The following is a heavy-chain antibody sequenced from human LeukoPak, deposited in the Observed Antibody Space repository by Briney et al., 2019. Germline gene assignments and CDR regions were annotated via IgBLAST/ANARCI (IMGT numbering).Heavy chain of an antibody. J-gene: IGHJ3*02. CDR3: ARGPGAISKEAFDI. Sequence: SETLSLTCTVSGGSISGSYWTWIRQPAGKGLERIGRIYSGGSTNYDPSLKSRVIMSVDTSKSQSSLKLSSVTAADTAVYYCARGPGAISKEAFDIWGQGTMVTVSS. CDR1: GGSISGSY. V-gene: IGHV4-4*07. D-gene: IGHD3-3*01. CDR2: IYSGGST.